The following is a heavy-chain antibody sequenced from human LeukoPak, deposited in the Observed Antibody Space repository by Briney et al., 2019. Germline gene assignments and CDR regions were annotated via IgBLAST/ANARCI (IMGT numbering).Heavy chain of an antibody. CDR3: AKVGDTMVRGVQLMRHFDY. CDR1: GFTFSRSS. Sequence: PGGSLRLSCAASGFTFSRSSMNWVRQAPGKGLEWVSSISSGSSYIYYADSVKCRFTISRDNSKNTLYLQMNSLRAEDTAVYYCAKVGDTMVRGVQLMRHFDYWGQGTLVTVSS. D-gene: IGHD3-10*01. CDR2: ISSGSSYI. V-gene: IGHV3-21*01. J-gene: IGHJ4*02.